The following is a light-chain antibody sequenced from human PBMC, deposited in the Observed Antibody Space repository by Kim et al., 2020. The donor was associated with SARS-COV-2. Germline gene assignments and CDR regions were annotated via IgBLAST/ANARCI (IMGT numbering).Light chain of an antibody. CDR3: QQYASSPGT. Sequence: EIVLTQSPGTLSLSPGEGAILSCRASQSVSSNYVAWYQQKPGQAPRLLIYGASTRATGIPDRFSGSVSETDFTLTISRLEPEDFAVYYCQQYASSPGTFGQGTTLEIK. CDR1: QSVSSNY. V-gene: IGKV3-20*01. CDR2: GAS. J-gene: IGKJ2*01.